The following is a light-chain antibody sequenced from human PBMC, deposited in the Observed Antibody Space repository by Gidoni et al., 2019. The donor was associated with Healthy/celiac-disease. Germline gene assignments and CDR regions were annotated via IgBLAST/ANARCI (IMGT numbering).Light chain of an antibody. CDR1: SSDVGGYNY. Sequence: QSALTQPRSLSGSPGQSVTLSCTGTSSDVGGYNYVSLYQQHPGKAPKLMIYDVSKRPSGVPDRFSGSKSGNTASLTISGLQAEDEADYYCCSYAGSLGVFGGGTKLTVL. CDR3: CSYAGSLGV. J-gene: IGLJ3*02. CDR2: DVS. V-gene: IGLV2-11*01.